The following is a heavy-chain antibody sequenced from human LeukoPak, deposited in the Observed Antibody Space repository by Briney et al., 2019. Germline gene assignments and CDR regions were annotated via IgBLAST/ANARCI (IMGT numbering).Heavy chain of an antibody. J-gene: IGHJ6*03. CDR1: GGSFSDYY. CDR3: ARGRQDVNMILVVMAGVSYYLDV. Sequence: SETLSLTCAVYGGSFSDYYWTWIRQTPGKGLEWIGEMSPSGSSNYNPSLKSRVSISVDTSKNQFSLKLRSVTAADTAVYYCARGRQDVNMILVVMAGVSYYLDVWSKGTTVTVS. V-gene: IGHV4-34*01. D-gene: IGHD3-22*01. CDR2: MSPSGSS.